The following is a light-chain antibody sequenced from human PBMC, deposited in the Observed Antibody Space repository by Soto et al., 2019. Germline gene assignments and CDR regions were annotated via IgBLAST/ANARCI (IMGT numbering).Light chain of an antibody. CDR3: LQDSSSPFT. V-gene: IGKV3-20*01. CDR1: QSVSSSY. J-gene: IGKJ4*01. CDR2: GAT. Sequence: EMVLTQSPGTLSLSPGERATISCRASQSVSSSYLAWYQQKPGQAPRLLIYGATRRATGVPDRFSGSGSGTDFTLTISRLEPEEFAVYYCLQDSSSPFTLGVGTKVAI.